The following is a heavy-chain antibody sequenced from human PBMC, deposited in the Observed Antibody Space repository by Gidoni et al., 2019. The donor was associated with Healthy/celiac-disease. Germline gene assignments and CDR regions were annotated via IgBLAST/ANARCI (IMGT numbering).Heavy chain of an antibody. J-gene: IGHJ4*02. CDR3: AKEFGYSYGQGIFDY. CDR2: ISYDGSNK. CDR1: GFTLSSYG. Sequence: QVQLVESGGGVVQPGRSLRLSCAASGFTLSSYGMHWVRQAPGKGLEWVAVISYDGSNKYYADSVKGRFTISRDNSKNTLYLQMNSLRAEDTAVYYCAKEFGYSYGQGIFDYWGQGTLVTVSS. D-gene: IGHD5-18*01. V-gene: IGHV3-30*18.